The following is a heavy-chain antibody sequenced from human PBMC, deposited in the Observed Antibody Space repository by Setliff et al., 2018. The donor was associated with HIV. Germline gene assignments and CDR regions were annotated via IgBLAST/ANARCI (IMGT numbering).Heavy chain of an antibody. CDR1: GGTFSNYG. Sequence: ASVKVSCKASGGTFSNYGMSWVRQAPGQGLEWMGGIIPISGTANYAQKFQGRVTITTDESTSTAYMELSGLRSEDTAVYYCARDFGGYCSGMSCPGLFDPWGQGTLVTVSS. D-gene: IGHD2-2*01. J-gene: IGHJ5*02. CDR2: IIPISGTA. V-gene: IGHV1-69*05. CDR3: ARDFGGYCSGMSCPGLFDP.